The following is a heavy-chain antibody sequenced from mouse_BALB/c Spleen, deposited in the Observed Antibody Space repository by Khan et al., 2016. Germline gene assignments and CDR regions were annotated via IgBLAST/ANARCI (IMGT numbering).Heavy chain of an antibody. CDR2: ISHSGST. J-gene: IGHJ4*01. CDR3: ARYDGSTYVGGMDY. V-gene: IGHV3-8*02. D-gene: IGHD1-1*01. Sequence: VQLKESGPSLVKLSQTLSLTCSVTGDSITSGYWNWIRKFPGNKLEYMGYISHSGSTYYNPSLKSRISITRDTSKNQYYLQLNSVTTEDTATYYWARYDGSTYVGGMDYWGQGTSVTVSS. CDR1: GDSITSGY.